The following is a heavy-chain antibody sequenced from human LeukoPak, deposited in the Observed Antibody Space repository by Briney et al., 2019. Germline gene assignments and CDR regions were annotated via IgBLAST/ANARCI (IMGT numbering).Heavy chain of an antibody. D-gene: IGHD3-3*01. Sequence: PSETLSLTCTVSGGSFSSRPYYWSWIRQPAGKGLEWIGEINHSGSTNYNPSLKSRVTISVDTSKNQFSLKLSSVTAADTAVYYCARGGITIFGVVTSWFDPWGQGTLVTVSS. J-gene: IGHJ5*02. CDR2: INHSGST. CDR1: GGSFSSRPYY. CDR3: ARGGITIFGVVTSWFDP. V-gene: IGHV4-61*10.